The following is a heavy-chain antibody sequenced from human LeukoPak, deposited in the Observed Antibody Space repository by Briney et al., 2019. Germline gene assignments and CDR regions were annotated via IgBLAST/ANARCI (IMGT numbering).Heavy chain of an antibody. CDR2: INPNSGGT. D-gene: IGHD1-26*01. V-gene: IGHV1-2*02. J-gene: IGHJ4*01. CDR1: GYTFTGYY. CDR3: ARDRVLSGSSFDY. Sequence: ASVKVSCKASGYTFTGYYLHWVRQAPGQGLEWMGWINPNSGGTNYAQKFQGRVTMTRDTSTSTVYMELSSLRSEDTAVYYCARDRVLSGSSFDYWGHGTLVTVSS.